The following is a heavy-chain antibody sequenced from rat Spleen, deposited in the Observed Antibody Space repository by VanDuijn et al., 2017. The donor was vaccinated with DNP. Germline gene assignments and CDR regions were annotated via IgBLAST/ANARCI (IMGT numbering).Heavy chain of an antibody. D-gene: IGHD1-11*01. V-gene: IGHV3-1*01. Sequence: EVQLQESGPGLVKPSQSLSLTCSVTGYSITSNYWAWIRKFPGNKMEWMGYINYSGGTGLNPSLKSRISITRDTSKNQFFLQLNSVTTEDTATYYCARGLNYGGYIYSWYFDFWGPGTMVTVSS. J-gene: IGHJ1*01. CDR2: INYSGGT. CDR3: ARGLNYGGYIYSWYFDF. CDR1: GYSITSNY.